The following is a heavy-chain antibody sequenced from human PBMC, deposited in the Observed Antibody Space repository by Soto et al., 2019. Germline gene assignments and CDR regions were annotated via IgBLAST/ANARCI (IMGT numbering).Heavy chain of an antibody. Sequence: SETLSLTCTVSGGSISSGDDFWTWIRQPPGKGLEWIGYIYYSGSTYYNPSLKSRLTMSVDTSKNQFSLKLSSVTAADTAVYYCARGTGTLFDYWGQGTLVTVSS. D-gene: IGHD1-1*01. J-gene: IGHJ4*02. CDR3: ARGTGTLFDY. V-gene: IGHV4-30-4*01. CDR2: IYYSGST. CDR1: GGSISSGDDF.